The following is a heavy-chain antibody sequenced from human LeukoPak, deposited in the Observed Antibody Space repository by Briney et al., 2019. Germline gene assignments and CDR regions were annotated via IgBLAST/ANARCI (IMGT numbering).Heavy chain of an antibody. V-gene: IGHV3-23*01. CDR1: GFTFSSYA. Sequence: GGSLRLSCAASGFTFSSYAMSWVRQAPGKGLEWVSAISGSGGSTYYADSVKGWFTISRDNSKNTLYLQMNSLRAVDTAVYYCARDSSPYYFDYWGQGTLVTVSS. D-gene: IGHD3-22*01. J-gene: IGHJ4*02. CDR2: ISGSGGST. CDR3: ARDSSPYYFDY.